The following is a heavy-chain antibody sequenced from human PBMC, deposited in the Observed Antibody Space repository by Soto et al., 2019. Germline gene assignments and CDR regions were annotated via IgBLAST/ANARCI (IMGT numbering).Heavy chain of an antibody. Sequence: GGSLRLSCAASGFTFSSYAMSWVRQAPGKGLEWVSAISGSGGSTYYADSVKGRFTISRDNAKNTLYLQMNSLRAEDTAVYYCAATPFSSSWYSPWFDPWGQGTLVTVSS. CDR3: AATPFSSSWYSPWFDP. D-gene: IGHD6-13*01. CDR2: ISGSGGST. J-gene: IGHJ5*02. CDR1: GFTFSSYA. V-gene: IGHV3-23*01.